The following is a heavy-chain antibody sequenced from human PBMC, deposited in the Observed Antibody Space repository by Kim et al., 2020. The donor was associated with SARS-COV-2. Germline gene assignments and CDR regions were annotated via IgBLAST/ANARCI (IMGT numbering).Heavy chain of an antibody. Sequence: GGSLRLSCAASGFTLYRHGMSWVRQAPGKGLEWVANITDDGGGTYYVDSVKGRFTISRDNAKNSLYLQMNNLRAEDTAVYYCAIIVFGDVVVTGGGPGHWYFDLWGRDTLVTVSS. D-gene: IGHD2-21*02. CDR1: GFTLYRHG. V-gene: IGHV3-7*03. CDR3: AIIVFGDVVVTGGGPGHWYFDL. J-gene: IGHJ2*01. CDR2: ITDDGGGT.